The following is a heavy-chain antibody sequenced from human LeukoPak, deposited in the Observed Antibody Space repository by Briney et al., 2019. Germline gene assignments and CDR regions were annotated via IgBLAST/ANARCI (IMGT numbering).Heavy chain of an antibody. V-gene: IGHV3-23*01. Sequence: PGGSLRPSCAASGFTFSSYAMTWVRQAPGKGLEWVSAISGSGGSTYYADSVKGRFTISRDNSKNTLYLRMNSLRAEDTAVYYCAKDNGIAAAGTPYDYWGQGTLVTVSS. J-gene: IGHJ4*02. CDR1: GFTFSSYA. CDR3: AKDNGIAAAGTPYDY. CDR2: ISGSGGST. D-gene: IGHD6-13*01.